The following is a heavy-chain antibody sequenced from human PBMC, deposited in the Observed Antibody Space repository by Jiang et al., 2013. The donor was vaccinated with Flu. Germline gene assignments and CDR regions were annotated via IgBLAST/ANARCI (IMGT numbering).Heavy chain of an antibody. CDR2: THYSGTT. J-gene: IGHJ4*02. V-gene: IGHV4-30-4*01. CDR1: GSSLSSTDFY. CDR3: ARGLWLGRRGIFDY. D-gene: IGHD2-21*01. Sequence: GSGLVKPSQTLSLTCGVSGSSLSSTDFYWSWVRQTPGKGLEWMGFTHYSGTTFYHSSLKSRISISIDTSNNQFSLELTSVTATDTAVYYCARGLWLGRRGIFDYWGQGTLVTVSS.